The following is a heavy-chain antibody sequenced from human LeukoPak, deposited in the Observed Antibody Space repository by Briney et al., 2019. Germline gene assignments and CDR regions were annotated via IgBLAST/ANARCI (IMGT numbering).Heavy chain of an antibody. D-gene: IGHD4-17*01. Sequence: ASVKVSCKASGYTFTGYYMHWVRQAPGQGLEWMGWINPNSGGTNYAQKFQGRVTMTRGTSISTAYMELSRLRSDDTAVYYCARNGAYGDYPGYWGQGTLVTVSS. J-gene: IGHJ4*02. CDR2: INPNSGGT. CDR1: GYTFTGYY. V-gene: IGHV1-2*02. CDR3: ARNGAYGDYPGY.